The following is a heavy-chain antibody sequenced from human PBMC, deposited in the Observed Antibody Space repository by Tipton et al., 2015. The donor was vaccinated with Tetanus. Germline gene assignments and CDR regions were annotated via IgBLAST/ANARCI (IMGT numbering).Heavy chain of an antibody. J-gene: IGHJ4*02. Sequence: TLSLTCNVSDGSIRSGGYYWTWIRQHPVRGLEWIGYIYHTGSTYYNPSLRSRVTISAVGSKNHFSLKLTSVTAADTGVYFCVRGRGSGAQSFGFEHWGRGTQVTVSS. CDR2: IYHTGST. CDR3: VRGRGSGAQSFGFEH. CDR1: DGSIRSGGYY. V-gene: IGHV4-30-2*01. D-gene: IGHD3-10*01.